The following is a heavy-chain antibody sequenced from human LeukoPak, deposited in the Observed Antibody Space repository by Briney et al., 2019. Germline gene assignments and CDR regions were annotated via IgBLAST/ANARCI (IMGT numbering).Heavy chain of an antibody. CDR3: ARRAGEYSHPYDY. D-gene: IGHD2-15*01. CDR1: GFTVSSNS. V-gene: IGHV3-53*01. Sequence: GGSLRLSCKVSGFTVSSNSWSWVRQAPGKGLEWVSFISSGGNTDHSDSVKGRFTISRDNSKNTLYLQMNSLRAEDTAIYYCARRAGEYSHPYDYWGQGTLVTVSS. CDR2: ISSGGNT. J-gene: IGHJ4*02.